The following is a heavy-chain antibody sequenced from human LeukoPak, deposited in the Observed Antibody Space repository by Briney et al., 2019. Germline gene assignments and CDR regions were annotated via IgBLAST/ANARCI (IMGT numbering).Heavy chain of an antibody. CDR3: AREYPSLDVGIDY. Sequence: GASVKVSCKASGYTFIGCYIHWVRQAPGQGLEWMGWINPNSGGTKYAQKFQGRVTVTRDTSISTAYMELSSLRSDDTAVYYCAREYPSLDVGIDYWGQGTLVTVSS. CDR1: GYTFIGCY. CDR2: INPNSGGT. V-gene: IGHV1-2*02. D-gene: IGHD1-26*01. J-gene: IGHJ4*02.